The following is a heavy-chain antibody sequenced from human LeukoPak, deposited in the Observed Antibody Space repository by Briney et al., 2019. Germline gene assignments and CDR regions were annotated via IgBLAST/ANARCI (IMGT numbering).Heavy chain of an antibody. CDR1: GYTFTGYY. D-gene: IGHD3-3*01. Sequence: ASVTVSCKASGYTFTGYYMNWVRQAPGQGLEWMGWINPNSGGTNYAQKFQGRVTMTRDTSISTAYMELSRLRSDDTAVYYCARGEESGYYYYYMDVWGKGTTVTVSS. J-gene: IGHJ6*03. CDR2: INPNSGGT. V-gene: IGHV1-2*02. CDR3: ARGEESGYYYYYMDV.